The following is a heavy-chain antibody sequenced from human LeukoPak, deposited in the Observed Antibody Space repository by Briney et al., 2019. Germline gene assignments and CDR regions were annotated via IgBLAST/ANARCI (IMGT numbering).Heavy chain of an antibody. CDR1: GFTFSSYA. D-gene: IGHD3-3*01. CDR2: IKHDGSEK. V-gene: IGHV3-7*01. Sequence: PGGSLRLSCAASGFTFSSYAMSWVRQAPGKGLEWVASIKHDGSEKYYVDSVRGRFTISRDNTKNSLYLQMSSLRAEDTAAYYCATDRGWRTSGYYLYYFEYWGQGTLVTFSS. J-gene: IGHJ4*02. CDR3: ATDRGWRTSGYYLYYFEY.